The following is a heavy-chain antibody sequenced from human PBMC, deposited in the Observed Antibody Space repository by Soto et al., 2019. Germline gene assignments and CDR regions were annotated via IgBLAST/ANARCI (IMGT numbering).Heavy chain of an antibody. V-gene: IGHV3-7*01. Sequence: PGGSLRLSCAASGFTFSSYWMSWVRQAPGKGLEWVANIKQDGSEKYYVDSMKGRFTISRDNAKNSLYLEMNSLRAEDTAVYYCARESEDLTSNFDYWGQGTLVTVPQ. CDR3: ARESEDLTSNFDY. J-gene: IGHJ4*02. CDR2: IKQDGSEK. CDR1: GFTFSSYW.